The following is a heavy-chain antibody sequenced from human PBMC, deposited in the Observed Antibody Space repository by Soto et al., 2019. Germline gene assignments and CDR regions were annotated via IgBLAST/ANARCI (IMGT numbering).Heavy chain of an antibody. CDR2: INAANGNA. D-gene: IGHD1-26*01. Sequence: GASVRVSCNPSGYTCTSYGIHWVRHAPGQRLEWMGWINAANGNAGFEQKFRGRINMTRNTSISTAYLELSSLRSDESAVYFCARRKERSGPYFLDLWGQGTQLT. J-gene: IGHJ5*02. CDR1: GYTCTSYG. CDR3: ARRKERSGPYFLDL. V-gene: IGHV1-3*01.